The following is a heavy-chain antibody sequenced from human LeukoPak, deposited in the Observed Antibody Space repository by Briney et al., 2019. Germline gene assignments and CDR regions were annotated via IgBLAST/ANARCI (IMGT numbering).Heavy chain of an antibody. D-gene: IGHD6-6*01. J-gene: IGHJ6*03. CDR1: GDTFTGYY. Sequence: ASVKVSCKASGDTFTGYYMHWVRQATGQGLEWMGWMNPNSGNTGYAQKFQGRVTMTRNTSISTAYMELSSLRSEDTAVYYCARAGYSSSDYYYYYYMDVWGKGTTVTVSS. CDR3: ARAGYSSSDYYYYYYMDV. V-gene: IGHV1-8*02. CDR2: MNPNSGNT.